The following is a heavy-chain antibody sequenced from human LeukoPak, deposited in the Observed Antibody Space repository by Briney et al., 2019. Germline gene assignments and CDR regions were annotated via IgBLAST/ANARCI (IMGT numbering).Heavy chain of an antibody. CDR1: GGSFSGYY. Sequence: SETLSLTCAVYGGSFSGYYWSWIRQPPGKGLEWIGEINHSGSTNYNPSLKSRVTISVDTSKNQFSLKLSSVTAADTAVYYCARAKIPPDYYDSSGYCPFDYWGQGTLVTVSS. J-gene: IGHJ4*02. V-gene: IGHV4-34*01. CDR3: ARAKIPPDYYDSSGYCPFDY. CDR2: INHSGST. D-gene: IGHD3-22*01.